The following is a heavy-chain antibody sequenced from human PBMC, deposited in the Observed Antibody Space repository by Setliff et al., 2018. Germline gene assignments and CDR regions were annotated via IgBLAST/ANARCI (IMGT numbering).Heavy chain of an antibody. CDR1: GDSMYGYY. J-gene: IGHJ5*02. CDR3: ARAPQYSNFWYALSWFDP. V-gene: IGHV4-34*01. D-gene: IGHD3-3*01. CDR2: ISHSGDP. Sequence: PSETLSLTCNVSGDSMYGYYWSWIRQPPGKGLEWIGEISHSGDPNYNPSLKSRVTISLDTSKNQFSLKLTSVTAADTAVYYCARAPQYSNFWYALSWFDPWGQGTLVTVSS.